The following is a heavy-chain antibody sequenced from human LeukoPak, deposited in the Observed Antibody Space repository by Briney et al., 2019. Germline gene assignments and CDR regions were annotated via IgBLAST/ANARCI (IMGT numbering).Heavy chain of an antibody. CDR1: GGTFSSYA. D-gene: IGHD3-10*01. CDR3: ASNGVGSGGYYPFDY. V-gene: IGHV1-69*01. Sequence: ASVKVSCKASGGTFSSYAISWVRQAPGQGLEWMGGIIPIFGTANYAQKFQGRVTITADESTSTAYMELSSLRSEDTAVYYCASNGVGSGGYYPFDYWGQGTPVTVSS. J-gene: IGHJ4*02. CDR2: IIPIFGTA.